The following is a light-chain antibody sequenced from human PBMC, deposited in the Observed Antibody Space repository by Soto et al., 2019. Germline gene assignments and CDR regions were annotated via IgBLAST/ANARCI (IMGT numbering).Light chain of an antibody. Sequence: IQRTNSPSTLSASLGDIVTITFRAIHTITRWMAWYQQKPLKAPKLLIYDASTLESGVPSRFSGSRSGTEFTLTISSLQPDDFATYYCQQYNSYSWTFGQGTKVDIK. CDR2: DAS. V-gene: IGKV1-5*01. J-gene: IGKJ1*01. CDR1: HTITRW. CDR3: QQYNSYSWT.